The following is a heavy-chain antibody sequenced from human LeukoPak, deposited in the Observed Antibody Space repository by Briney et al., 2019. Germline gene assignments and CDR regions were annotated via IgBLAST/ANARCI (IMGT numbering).Heavy chain of an antibody. CDR1: GFTFGYYS. V-gene: IGHV3-21*01. CDR3: ARGPTRIGVAGTWPLDY. D-gene: IGHD6-19*01. Sequence: PGGSLRLSCAASGFTFGYYSMKWVHQAPGKGLEWVSSISSGNSYIYYGDSVKGRFTISRDNAKTSLYLQMNSLRDEDTAVYFCARGPTRIGVAGTWPLDYWGQGTLVTVSS. CDR2: ISSGNSYI. J-gene: IGHJ4*02.